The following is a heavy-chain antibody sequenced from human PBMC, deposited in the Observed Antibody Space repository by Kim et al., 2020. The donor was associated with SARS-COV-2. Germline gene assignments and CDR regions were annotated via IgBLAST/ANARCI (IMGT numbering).Heavy chain of an antibody. Sequence: SETLSLTCTVSGGSISSGGYYWSWIRQHPGKGLEWIGYIYYSGSTYYNPSLKSRVTISVDTSKNQFSLKLSSVTAADTAVYYCARVGNYYGSGSSYYFDYWGQGTLVTVSS. CDR3: ARVGNYYGSGSSYYFDY. V-gene: IGHV4-31*03. D-gene: IGHD3-10*01. CDR1: GGSISSGGYY. J-gene: IGHJ4*02. CDR2: IYYSGST.